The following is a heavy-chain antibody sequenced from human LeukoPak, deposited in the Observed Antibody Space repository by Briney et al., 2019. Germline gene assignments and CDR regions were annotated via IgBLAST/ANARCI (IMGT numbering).Heavy chain of an antibody. J-gene: IGHJ5*02. Sequence: GGSLRLSCAASGFTFSSYAMSWVRQAPGKGLKWVSAISGSGGSTYYADSVKGRFTISRDNSKNTLYLQMNSLRAEDTAVYYCAKDHGSSGWYNWFDPWGQGTLVTVSS. V-gene: IGHV3-23*01. D-gene: IGHD6-19*01. CDR2: ISGSGGST. CDR3: AKDHGSSGWYNWFDP. CDR1: GFTFSSYA.